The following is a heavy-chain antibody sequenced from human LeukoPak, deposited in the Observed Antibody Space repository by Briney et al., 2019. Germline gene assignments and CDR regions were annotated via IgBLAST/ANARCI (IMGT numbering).Heavy chain of an antibody. V-gene: IGHV6-1*01. J-gene: IGHJ4*02. D-gene: IGHD3-22*01. Sequence: SQTLSLTCAISGDSVSSNSAAWNWIRQSPSRGLEWLGRTYYRSKWYNDYAVSVKSRITINPDTSKNQFSLKLSSVTAADTAVYYCARDRDYYDSSGYVYWGQGTLVTVSS. CDR3: ARDRDYYDSSGYVY. CDR2: TYYRSKWYN. CDR1: GDSVSSNSAA.